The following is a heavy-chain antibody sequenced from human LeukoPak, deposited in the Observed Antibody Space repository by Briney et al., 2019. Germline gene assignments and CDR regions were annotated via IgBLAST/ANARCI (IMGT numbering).Heavy chain of an antibody. CDR2: ISYSGSVQ. CDR1: GFTFNNFG. CDR3: GRSPRDSRDWTGTLDY. J-gene: IGHJ4*02. Sequence: GRSLRLSCAASGFTFNNFGMHWVRQAPGKGLEWVSVISYSGSVQFYADSVKGRFTISRDDSKNTVHMQMNRLRLEDTAVYFCGRSPRDSRDWTGTLDYWGQGALVTVSS. D-gene: IGHD2-21*02. V-gene: IGHV3-30*03.